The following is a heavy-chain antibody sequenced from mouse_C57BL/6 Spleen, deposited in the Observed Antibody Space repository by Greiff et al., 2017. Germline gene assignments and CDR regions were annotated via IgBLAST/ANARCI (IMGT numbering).Heavy chain of an antibody. J-gene: IGHJ4*01. CDR3: ARIYYVYYAMDY. Sequence: VQLQQPGAELVKPGASVKLSCKASGYTFTSYWMQWVKQRPGQGLEWIGEIDPSDSYTNYNQKFKGKATLTVDTSSSTAYMQLSSLTSEDSAVYYCARIYYVYYAMDYWGQGTSVTVSS. D-gene: IGHD2-1*01. V-gene: IGHV1-50*01. CDR2: IDPSDSYT. CDR1: GYTFTSYW.